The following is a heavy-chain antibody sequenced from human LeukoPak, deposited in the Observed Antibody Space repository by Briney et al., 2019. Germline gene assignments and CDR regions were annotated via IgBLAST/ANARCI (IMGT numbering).Heavy chain of an antibody. CDR2: IKSDGSST. CDR3: VRDQSSFGSGGYGLGV. CDR1: GFTFGNYW. J-gene: IGHJ6*02. Sequence: GGSLRLSCPASGFTFGNYWMHWVRQVPGTGLVWVSRIKSDGSSTSYADSVKGRFTISRDNAKNTLYLQMNSLRAEDTAIYYCVRDQSSFGSGGYGLGVWGQGTTVTVSS. V-gene: IGHV3-74*01. D-gene: IGHD3-10*01.